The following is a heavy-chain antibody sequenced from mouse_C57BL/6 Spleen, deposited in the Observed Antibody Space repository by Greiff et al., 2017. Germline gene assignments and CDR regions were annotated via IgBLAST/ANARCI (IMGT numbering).Heavy chain of an antibody. Sequence: QVQLQQSGPELVKPGASVKISCKASGYAFSSSWMNWVKQRPGKGLEWIGRIYPGDGDTNYNGKFKSKATLTADKSSSTAYMQLSSLTSEESAVYFYERYHYGSSGYYYAMDYWGQGTSVTVSS. CDR2: IYPGDGDT. CDR1: GYAFSSSW. J-gene: IGHJ4*01. CDR3: ERYHYGSSGYYYAMDY. D-gene: IGHD1-1*01. V-gene: IGHV1-82*01.